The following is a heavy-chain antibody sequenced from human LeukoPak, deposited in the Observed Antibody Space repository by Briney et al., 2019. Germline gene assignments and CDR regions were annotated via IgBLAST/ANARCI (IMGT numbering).Heavy chain of an antibody. J-gene: IGHJ6*02. D-gene: IGHD1-26*01. CDR2: ISSSSSYI. V-gene: IGHV3-21*01. CDR3: AKDGPVAGATVYYYGMDV. CDR1: GFTFSSYS. Sequence: GGSLRLSCAASGFTFSSYSMNWVRQAPGKGLERVSSISSSSSYIYYADSVKGRFTISRDNAKNSLYLQMNSLRAEDTAVYYCAKDGPVAGATVYYYGMDVWGQGTTVTVSS.